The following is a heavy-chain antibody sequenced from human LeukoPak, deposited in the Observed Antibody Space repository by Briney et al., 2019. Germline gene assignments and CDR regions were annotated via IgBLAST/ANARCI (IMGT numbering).Heavy chain of an antibody. CDR3: TRGGSADPFEH. CDR1: SGSIGSFY. V-gene: IGHV4-59*08. Sequence: SETLSLTFTISSGSIGSFYWSWIRQPPGKGLEWIGYINFSENIKSNSALESRVTISMDTSKNQFSLKLNSVTAADTAVYYCTRGGSADPFEHWGQGTLVTVSS. D-gene: IGHD1-26*01. J-gene: IGHJ4*02. CDR2: INFSENI.